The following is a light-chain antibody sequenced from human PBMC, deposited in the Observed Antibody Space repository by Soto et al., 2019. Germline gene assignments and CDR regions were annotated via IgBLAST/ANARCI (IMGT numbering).Light chain of an antibody. CDR2: GAS. CDR1: QTVRTNY. Sequence: EIVLTQSPGTLSLSPGERATLSCRASQTVRTNYLAWFQHKTGQAPRLLIYGASSRATGIPDRFSGSGSGTDFTLTIHRLEPEDFAVYFCQQYSDSPLTFGGGTKVEIK. CDR3: QQYSDSPLT. V-gene: IGKV3-20*01. J-gene: IGKJ4*01.